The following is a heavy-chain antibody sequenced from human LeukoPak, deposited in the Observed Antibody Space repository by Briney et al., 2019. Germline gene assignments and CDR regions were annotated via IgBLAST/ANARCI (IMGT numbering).Heavy chain of an antibody. CDR2: IIPIFGTA. CDR3: ASIGSSAYIPFDY. D-gene: IGHD3-22*01. CDR1: GYTFTSYA. V-gene: IGHV1-69*13. Sequence: GASVKVSCKASGYTFTSYAISWVRQAPGQGLEWMGGIIPIFGTANYAQKFQGRVTITADESTSTAYMELSSLRSEDTAVYYCASIGSSAYIPFDYWGRGTLVTVSS. J-gene: IGHJ4*02.